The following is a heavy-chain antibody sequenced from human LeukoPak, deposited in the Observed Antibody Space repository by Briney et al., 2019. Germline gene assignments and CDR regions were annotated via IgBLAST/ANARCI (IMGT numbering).Heavy chain of an antibody. CDR2: IKEDGSEK. V-gene: IGHV3-7*01. CDR3: ARHLNYYLDY. Sequence: GGSLRLSCAASGFIFTDYWMYWVRQAPGRGLAWVANIKEDGSEKNCVDSVKGRFTISRDNAKNSVYLQMNSLRVEDTAVYYCARHLNYYLDYWGQGTLVTVSS. CDR1: GFIFTDYW. J-gene: IGHJ4*02. D-gene: IGHD3-10*01.